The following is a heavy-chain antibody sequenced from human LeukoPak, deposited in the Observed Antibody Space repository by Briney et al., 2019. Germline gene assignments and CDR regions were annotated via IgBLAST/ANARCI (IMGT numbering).Heavy chain of an antibody. J-gene: IGHJ4*02. Sequence: PGGSLRLSCAASGLTFRTYAMSWVRQAPGKGLEWVSSISDSGGYTFYADSMKGRFTISRDNAKNSLYLQMNSLRAEDTAVYYCARGGHYGPRDYWGQGTLVTVSS. CDR2: ISDSGGYT. CDR3: ARGGHYGPRDY. D-gene: IGHD4-17*01. V-gene: IGHV3-21*01. CDR1: GLTFRTYA.